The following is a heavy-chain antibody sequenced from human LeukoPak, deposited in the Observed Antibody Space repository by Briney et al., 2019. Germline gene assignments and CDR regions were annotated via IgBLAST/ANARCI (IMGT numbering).Heavy chain of an antibody. CDR2: ISPSGGTT. CDR1: GFTFSSYA. CDR3: AKEGSGSYYPSPYYFDY. Sequence: GGSLRLSCAASGFTFSSYAMTWVRQAPGKGLEWVSSISPSGGTTYYADSVWGRFTISRDNSKNTQYLQMNSLRAEDTAVYYCAKEGSGSYYPSPYYFDYWGQGTLVTVSS. D-gene: IGHD3-10*01. J-gene: IGHJ4*02. V-gene: IGHV3-23*01.